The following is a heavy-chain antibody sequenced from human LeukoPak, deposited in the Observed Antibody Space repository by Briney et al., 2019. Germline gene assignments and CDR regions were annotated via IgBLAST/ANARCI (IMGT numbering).Heavy chain of an antibody. J-gene: IGHJ3*02. D-gene: IGHD2-2*01. Sequence: GGSLRLSCAASGFAFSNYNMNWVRQAPGKGLEWVSYISSSSHSIYYADSVKGRFTVSRDNAKNSLSLQMNSLRAEDTAVYYCAREGHCSTTSCALDAIEIWGQGTLVAVSS. CDR2: ISSSSHSI. CDR3: AREGHCSTTSCALDAIEI. CDR1: GFAFSNYN. V-gene: IGHV3-48*01.